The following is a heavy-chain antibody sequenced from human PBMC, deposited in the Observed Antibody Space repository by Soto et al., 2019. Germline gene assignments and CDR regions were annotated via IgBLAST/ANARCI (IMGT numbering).Heavy chain of an antibody. Sequence: GGCLRRSCGAWGCSLSTYGMNWVRQAPGKGLEWVAVIWYDGSNKYYADSVKGRFTISRDNSKNTLYLQMNSLKAEDTAVYYCASGGIAVHWGQGT. V-gene: IGHV3-33*01. CDR2: IWYDGSNK. CDR3: ASGGIAVH. J-gene: IGHJ4*02. D-gene: IGHD6-19*01. CDR1: GCSLSTYG.